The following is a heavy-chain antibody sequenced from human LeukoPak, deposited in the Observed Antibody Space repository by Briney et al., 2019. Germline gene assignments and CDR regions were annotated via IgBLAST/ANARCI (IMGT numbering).Heavy chain of an antibody. J-gene: IGHJ3*01. CDR3: AKRARLYNWNYGSW. Sequence: GGSLRLSCAASGFTFSSYGMHWVRQAPGKGLEWVAFIRYDGSNKYYADSVKGRFTISRDNSKNTLYLQMNSLRAEDTAVYYCAKRARLYNWNYGSWWGQGTMVTVSS. CDR2: IRYDGSNK. D-gene: IGHD1-7*01. V-gene: IGHV3-30*02. CDR1: GFTFSSYG.